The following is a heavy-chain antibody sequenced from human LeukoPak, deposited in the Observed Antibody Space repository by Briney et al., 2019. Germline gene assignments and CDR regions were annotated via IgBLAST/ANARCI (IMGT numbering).Heavy chain of an antibody. CDR1: GFTFTSYG. CDR3: ARAGYYGSGSQDTFDY. V-gene: IGHV3-33*01. Sequence: PGGSLRLSCAASGFTFTSYGMHWVRQAPGKGLEWVAVLWYDGNSKYYADSVKGRFTISRDNSKNTLYLQMNSLRTEDTAVYFCARAGYYGSGSQDTFDYWGQGTLVTVSS. D-gene: IGHD3-10*01. J-gene: IGHJ4*02. CDR2: LWYDGNSK.